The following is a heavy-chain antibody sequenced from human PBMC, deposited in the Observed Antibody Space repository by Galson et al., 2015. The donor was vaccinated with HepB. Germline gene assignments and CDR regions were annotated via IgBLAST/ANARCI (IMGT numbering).Heavy chain of an antibody. CDR2: ITYDGSDQ. Sequence: SLRLSCAASGFTFSSYGMHWVRQAPGKGLEWVTYITYDGSDQNYARSVKGRFTISRDNSKGMLYLQMDSLSAEDTAVYHCAKREARNSGPFDLWGQGALVTVSS. V-gene: IGHV3-30*18. D-gene: IGHD6-19*01. CDR1: GFTFSSYG. CDR3: AKREARNSGPFDL. J-gene: IGHJ4*02.